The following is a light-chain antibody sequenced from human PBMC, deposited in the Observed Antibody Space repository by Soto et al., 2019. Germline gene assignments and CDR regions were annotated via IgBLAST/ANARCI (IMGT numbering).Light chain of an antibody. CDR1: GSDIAGYNY. Sequence: QSALAQPASVSGSPGQSITISCTGTGSDIAGYNYVSWFQQHPGKAPKLMMYQVTFRPSGVSDRFSGAKSGNTASLTISGLQAEDEAEYYCSSFTSTTSLYVFGTG. J-gene: IGLJ1*01. V-gene: IGLV2-14*01. CDR3: SSFTSTTSLYV. CDR2: QVT.